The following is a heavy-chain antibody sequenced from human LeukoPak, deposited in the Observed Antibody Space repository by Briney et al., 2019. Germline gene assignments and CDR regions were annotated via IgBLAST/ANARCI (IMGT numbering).Heavy chain of an antibody. D-gene: IGHD2-15*01. Sequence: GGSLRLSCAASGFTFGSYAMYWVRQAPGKGLEWVSGIFGSGGSAHYADSVKGRFTIPRDNSKNTVYLQMDSLRVEDTAIYYCAKATTGYSSGRYPAWPIDYWGQGTLVTVSS. J-gene: IGHJ4*02. CDR1: GFTFGSYA. V-gene: IGHV3-23*01. CDR2: IFGSGGSA. CDR3: AKATTGYSSGRYPAWPIDY.